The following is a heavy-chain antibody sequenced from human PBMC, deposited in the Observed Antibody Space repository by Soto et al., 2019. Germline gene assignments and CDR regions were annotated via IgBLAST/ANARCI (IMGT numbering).Heavy chain of an antibody. V-gene: IGHV3-30*18. J-gene: IGHJ4*02. Sequence: QVQLVESGGGVVQPGRSLRLSCAASGFTFSSYGMHWVRQAPGKGLEWVAVISYDGSNKYYADSVKGRFTISRDNSKNPLDLQMNSLRAEDKAVYYCAKDAAVATIPLFDYWGQGTLVTVSS. D-gene: IGHD5-12*01. CDR2: ISYDGSNK. CDR1: GFTFSSYG. CDR3: AKDAAVATIPLFDY.